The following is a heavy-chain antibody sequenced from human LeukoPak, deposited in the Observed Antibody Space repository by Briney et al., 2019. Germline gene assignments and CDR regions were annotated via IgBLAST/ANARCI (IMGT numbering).Heavy chain of an antibody. J-gene: IGHJ6*03. D-gene: IGHD2-2*01. V-gene: IGHV3-66*01. CDR1: GFTVSSNY. Sequence: PGGSLRLSCAASGFTVSSNYMSWVRQAPGKGLEWVSVIYSCGSTYYADSVKGRFTISRDNSKNTLYLQMNSLRAEDTAVYYCARGLPLGYCCSSYMDVWGKGTTVTVSS. CDR3: ARGLPLGYCCSSYMDV. CDR2: IYSCGST.